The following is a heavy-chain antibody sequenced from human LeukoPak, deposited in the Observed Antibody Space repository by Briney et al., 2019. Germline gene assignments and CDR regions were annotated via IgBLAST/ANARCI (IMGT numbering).Heavy chain of an antibody. D-gene: IGHD3-3*01. CDR2: IYHSGST. CDR3: ARKGITILDFDY. Sequence: PSETLSLTCAVSGYSISSGYYWGWIRQPPGKGLEWIGSIYHSGSTYYNPSLESRVTISVDTSKNQFSLKLSSVTAADTAVYYCARKGITILDFDYWGQGTLVTVSS. V-gene: IGHV4-38-2*01. J-gene: IGHJ4*02. CDR1: GYSISSGYY.